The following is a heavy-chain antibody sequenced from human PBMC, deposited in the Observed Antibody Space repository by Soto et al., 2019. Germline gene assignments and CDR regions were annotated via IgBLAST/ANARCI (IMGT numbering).Heavy chain of an antibody. D-gene: IGHD7-27*01. CDR1: GYTFTSYA. CDR3: ARSRGGTGVDLDY. J-gene: IGHJ4*02. V-gene: IGHV1-3*01. CDR2: INAGNGNT. Sequence: QVRLVQSGAEVKKPGPSVKVSCKASGYTFTSYAMHWVRQAPGQRLEWMGWINAGNGNTKYSQKFQGRVTITRDTSASTAYMELSSLRSEDTAVYYCARSRGGTGVDLDYWGQGTLVTVSS.